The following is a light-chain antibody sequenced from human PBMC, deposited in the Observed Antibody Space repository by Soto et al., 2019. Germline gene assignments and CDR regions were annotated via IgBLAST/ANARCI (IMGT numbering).Light chain of an antibody. CDR3: QRRSNWPPIT. CDR2: DAS. CDR1: QSITGN. V-gene: IGKV3-15*01. J-gene: IGKJ5*01. Sequence: DILTTRFPVSPTVPPAQRAAISCRASQSITGNLTWYQQKPGQAPRLLIYDASTRATGIPARFSGSGSGTEFTLTISSLEPEDFAVYYCQRRSNWPPITFGQGTRLEIK.